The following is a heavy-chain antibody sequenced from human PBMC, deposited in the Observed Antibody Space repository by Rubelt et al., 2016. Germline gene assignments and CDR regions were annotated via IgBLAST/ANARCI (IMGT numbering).Heavy chain of an antibody. J-gene: IGHJ5*02. CDR2: IIPIFGTA. V-gene: IGHV1-69*06. D-gene: IGHD5-12*01. CDR3: ARDPTTRFTSTGWFDP. CDR1: GGTFRSYA. Sequence: QVQLVQSGAEVKKPGSSVMVSCKASGGTFRSYAISWVRQAPGQGLEWMGGIIPIFGTATYAQKFQGRVTMTTDTSTSTAYMERRSLRSDDTAVYYCARDPTTRFTSTGWFDPWGQGTLVTVSS.